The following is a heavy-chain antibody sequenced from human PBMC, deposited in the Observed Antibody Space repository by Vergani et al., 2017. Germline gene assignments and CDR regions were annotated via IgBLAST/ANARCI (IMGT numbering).Heavy chain of an antibody. Sequence: EVQLVQSGAEVKKPGESLKISCKGSGYSFTSYWIGWVRQMPGKGLEWMGIIYPGDSDTRYSPSFQGQVTISADKSISTAYLQWSSLKASDTAMYYCARRGYYYDSSGYSNWYFDLWGRGTLVTVSS. V-gene: IGHV5-51*03. CDR2: IYPGDSDT. J-gene: IGHJ2*01. CDR3: ARRGYYYDSSGYSNWYFDL. CDR1: GYSFTSYW. D-gene: IGHD3-22*01.